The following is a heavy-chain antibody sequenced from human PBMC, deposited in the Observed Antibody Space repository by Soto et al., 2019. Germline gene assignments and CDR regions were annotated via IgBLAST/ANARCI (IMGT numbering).Heavy chain of an antibody. CDR3: VTAVAAGGY. CDR1: GVTFSNSA. Sequence: QGPLVESGGGVVQPGRSLRLSCAASGVTFSNSAMHWVRQAPGKGMEWIAGISFDGSNPHYAASVEGRFTISSDNSKSTLYLQMNSLRTDDTALYFCVTAVAAGGYWGQGTLVTVSS. CDR2: ISFDGSNP. V-gene: IGHV3-30-3*01. D-gene: IGHD6-19*01. J-gene: IGHJ4*02.